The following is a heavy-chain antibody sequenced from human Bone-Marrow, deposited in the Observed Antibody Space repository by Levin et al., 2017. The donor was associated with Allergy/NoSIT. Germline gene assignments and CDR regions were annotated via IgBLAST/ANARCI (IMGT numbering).Heavy chain of an antibody. D-gene: IGHD3-10*01. CDR2: FQNSVNT. V-gene: IGHV4-59*08. Sequence: SETLSLTCTVSGGSISSYYWSWIRQPPGKGLEWVGYFQNSVNTNYNPSLEGRVTISVDTSNNQLSLNLNSVTAADAAVYYCARHRYFFGSGSYFHGLDVWGQGTTVTVSS. CDR3: ARHRYFFGSGSYFHGLDV. J-gene: IGHJ6*02. CDR1: GGSISSYY.